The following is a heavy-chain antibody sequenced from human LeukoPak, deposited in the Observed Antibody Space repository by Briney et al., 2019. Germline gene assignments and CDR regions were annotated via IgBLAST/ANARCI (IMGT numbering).Heavy chain of an antibody. Sequence: GRSLRLSCAACVFTFSGIAMTGVRQARGKGLEWVTSIGSDYKTHYSESVKGRFAISRDNSKSTLFLQMNSLRAEDTALYYCAKDLHYYVAADVWGQGTAVTVSS. D-gene: IGHD3-10*02. CDR2: IGSDYKT. CDR3: AKDLHYYVAADV. V-gene: IGHV3-23*01. J-gene: IGHJ6*02. CDR1: VFTFSGIA.